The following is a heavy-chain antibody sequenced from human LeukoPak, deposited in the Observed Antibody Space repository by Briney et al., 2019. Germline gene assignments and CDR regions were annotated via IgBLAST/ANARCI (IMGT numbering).Heavy chain of an antibody. D-gene: IGHD2-2*01. CDR3: ARERLMGSSTNIY. CDR1: GFTFSSYS. Sequence: PGGSLRLSCAASGFTFSSYSMNWVRQAPGKGLEWVSSISSSSSYIYYADSVKGRFTISRDNAKNSLYLQMNSLRVEDTAVYYCARERLMGSSTNIYWGQGTLVTVSS. V-gene: IGHV3-21*01. CDR2: ISSSSSYI. J-gene: IGHJ4*02.